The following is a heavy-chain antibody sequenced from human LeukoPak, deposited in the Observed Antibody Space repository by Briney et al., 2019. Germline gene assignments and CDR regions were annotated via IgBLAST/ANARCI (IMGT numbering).Heavy chain of an antibody. Sequence: SETLSLTCTVSGGSISGSSYYWGWIRQPPGKGLEWIGTIYYSGSTFYNPSLKSRVTISVDTSKNQFSLKLTSVTAADTAVYYCARRAPSAVAGTLLFDYWGQGTLVTVSS. D-gene: IGHD6-19*01. CDR1: GGSISGSSYY. V-gene: IGHV4-39*01. CDR2: IYYSGST. CDR3: ARRAPSAVAGTLLFDY. J-gene: IGHJ4*02.